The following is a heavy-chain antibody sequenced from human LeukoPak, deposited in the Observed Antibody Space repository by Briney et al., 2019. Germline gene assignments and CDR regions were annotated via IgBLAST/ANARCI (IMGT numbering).Heavy chain of an antibody. CDR1: GFTFSSYG. D-gene: IGHD3-22*01. V-gene: IGHV3-23*01. J-gene: IGHJ4*02. Sequence: PGGSLRLSCAASGFTFSSYGMSWVRQAPGKGLEWVSAISGSGGSTYYADSVKGRFTISRDNSKNTLYLQMNSLRADDTAVYYRAKDFPQVPQDYYDSICYFDYWGQGTLVTVSS. CDR3: AKDFPQVPQDYYDSICYFDY. CDR2: ISGSGGST.